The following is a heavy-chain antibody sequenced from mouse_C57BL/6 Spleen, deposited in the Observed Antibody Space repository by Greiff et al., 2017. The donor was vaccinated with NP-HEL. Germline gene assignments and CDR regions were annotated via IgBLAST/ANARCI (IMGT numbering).Heavy chain of an antibody. CDR1: GFTFSSYA. CDR3: ARDRGLTGTPFAY. V-gene: IGHV5-4*01. CDR2: ISDGGSYT. D-gene: IGHD4-1*01. J-gene: IGHJ3*01. Sequence: VQLQQSGGGLVKPGGSLKLSCAASGFTFSSYAMSWVRQTPEKRLEWVATISDGGSYTYYPDNVKGRFTISRDNAKNNLYLQMSHLKSEDTAMYYCARDRGLTGTPFAYWGQGTLVTVSA.